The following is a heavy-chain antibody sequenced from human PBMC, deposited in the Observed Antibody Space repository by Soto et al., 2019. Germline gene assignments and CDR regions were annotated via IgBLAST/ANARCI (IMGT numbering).Heavy chain of an antibody. CDR3: ARDLVVAGAGTGPYYYYGMDV. CDR1: GDSAFSNSAA. D-gene: IGHD6-19*01. V-gene: IGHV6-1*01. CDR2: TYYRSKWYN. J-gene: IGHJ6*02. Sequence: SQTLSLTCAISGDSAFSNSAALNWIRQSPSRGLEWLGRTYYRSKWYNDYAVSVKSRITINPDTSKNQFSLQLNSVTPDDTAVYYCARDLVVAGAGTGPYYYYGMDVWGQGTTVTVSS.